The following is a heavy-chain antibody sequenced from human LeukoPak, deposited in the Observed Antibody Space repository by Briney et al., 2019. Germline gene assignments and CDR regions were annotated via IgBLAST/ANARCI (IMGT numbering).Heavy chain of an antibody. CDR3: ARRIAAAGTGAFDY. Sequence: PSETLSLTCAVSGGSISSGGYSWSWIRQPPGKGLEWFGYIYHSGSTYYNPSLKSRVTISVDRSKNQFSLKLSSVTAADTAVYYCARRIAAAGTGAFDYWGQGTLVTVSS. V-gene: IGHV4-30-2*01. CDR1: GGSISSGGYS. CDR2: IYHSGST. J-gene: IGHJ4*02. D-gene: IGHD6-13*01.